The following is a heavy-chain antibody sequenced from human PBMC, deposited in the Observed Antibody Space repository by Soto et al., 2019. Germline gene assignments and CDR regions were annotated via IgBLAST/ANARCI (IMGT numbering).Heavy chain of an antibody. Sequence: SLKVSCKASGGTFSSYAISWVRQAPGQGLEWMGGIIPIFGTANYAQKFQGRVTITADESTSTAYMELNSLRSEDTAVYYCARLRGPTGTTEVHDAFDIWGQGTMVTVSS. CDR3: ARLRGPTGTTEVHDAFDI. J-gene: IGHJ3*02. V-gene: IGHV1-69*13. CDR1: GGTFSSYA. CDR2: IIPIFGTA. D-gene: IGHD1-1*01.